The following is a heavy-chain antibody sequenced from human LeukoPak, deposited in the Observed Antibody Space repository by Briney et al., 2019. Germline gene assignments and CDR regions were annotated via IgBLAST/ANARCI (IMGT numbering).Heavy chain of an antibody. J-gene: IGHJ4*02. CDR3: AKDGRWLQFCC. CDR2: IIPSGHTT. Sequence: GGSLRLSCAPAGFTFDDYTMDWVRQAPGKGLEWVSGIIPSGHTTYYADSVRGRFTISRDNSRNTVYLEMNSLRAEDTAVYYCAKDGRWLQFCCWGQGTLVTVSA. D-gene: IGHD5-24*01. V-gene: IGHV3-23*01. CDR1: GFTFDDYT.